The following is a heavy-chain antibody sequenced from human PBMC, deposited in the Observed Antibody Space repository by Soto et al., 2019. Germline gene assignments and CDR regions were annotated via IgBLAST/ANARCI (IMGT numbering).Heavy chain of an antibody. V-gene: IGHV1-8*01. CDR2: MNPNSGNT. Sequence: QVKLVQSGAEVKKPGASVKVSCKASGYTFTSYDINWVRQATGQGLEWMGWMNPNSGNTGYAQKFQGRVTMTRNTSISTAYMELSSLRSEDTAVYYCARVDETYGDYPIDYWGQGTLVTVSS. CDR1: GYTFTSYD. D-gene: IGHD4-17*01. CDR3: ARVDETYGDYPIDY. J-gene: IGHJ4*02.